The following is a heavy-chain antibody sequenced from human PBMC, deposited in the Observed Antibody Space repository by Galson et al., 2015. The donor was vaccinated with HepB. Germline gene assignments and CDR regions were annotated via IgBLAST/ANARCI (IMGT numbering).Heavy chain of an antibody. CDR1: GGTFSSYA. V-gene: IGHV1-69*04. CDR2: IIPVLGIA. J-gene: IGHJ4*02. D-gene: IGHD3-10*01. CDR3: ASDGSGSFPFDY. Sequence: SVKVSCKASGGTFSSYAISWVRQAPGQGLEWMGRIIPVLGIANYAQKFQGRVTITADKSTSTAYMELSSLRSEDTAVYYCASDGSGSFPFDYWGQGTLVTVSS.